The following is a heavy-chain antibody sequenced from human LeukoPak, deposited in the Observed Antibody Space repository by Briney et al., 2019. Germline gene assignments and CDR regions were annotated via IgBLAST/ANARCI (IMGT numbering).Heavy chain of an antibody. CDR1: GDSISIYY. CDR3: ARSKGAGSYSQNNYYYYMDV. J-gene: IGHJ6*03. D-gene: IGHD1-26*01. V-gene: IGHV4-59*01. Sequence: SETLSLTCTVSGDSISIYYWSWIRQPPGKGLEWIGYIYYSGDTIHNPSLESRVTISADTSKNQFSLNVNSVTAADTAVYYCARSKGAGSYSQNNYYYYMDVWGKGTTVTISS. CDR2: IYYSGDT.